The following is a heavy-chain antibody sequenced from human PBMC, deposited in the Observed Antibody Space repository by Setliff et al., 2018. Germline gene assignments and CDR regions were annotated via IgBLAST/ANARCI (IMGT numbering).Heavy chain of an antibody. D-gene: IGHD2-21*02. CDR1: GFTFSSYW. CDR2: IKQDGSVK. V-gene: IGHV3-7*01. J-gene: IGHJ5*02. CDR3: VRGGEGRDDSNSGS. Sequence: GSLRLSCAASGFTFSSYWMNWVRQAPGKGLEWVANIKQDGSVKNYVDSVKGRFSISRDNAKNSLYLQMNSLRAEDTAVYYCVRGGEGRDDSNSGSWGQGTLVTVSS.